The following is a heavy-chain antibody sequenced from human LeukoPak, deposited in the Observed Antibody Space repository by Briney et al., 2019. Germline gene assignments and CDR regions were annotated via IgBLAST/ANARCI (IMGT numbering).Heavy chain of an antibody. CDR1: GLTLSDYY. Sequence: GGSLRLPCAAYGLTLSDYYMEWVRQAVGKGLEWVGRTRSKANGYTTDYAASVKGRFTISRDDLKNSLYLQMNSLKTEDTAMYYCARGERGWNWGQGTLVTVSS. D-gene: IGHD2-15*01. CDR3: ARGERGWN. J-gene: IGHJ4*02. CDR2: TRSKANGYTT. V-gene: IGHV3-72*01.